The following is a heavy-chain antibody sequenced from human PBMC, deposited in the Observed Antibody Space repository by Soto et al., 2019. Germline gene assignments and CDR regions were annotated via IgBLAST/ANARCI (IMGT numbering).Heavy chain of an antibody. D-gene: IGHD2-21*02. CDR2: IYYSGST. CDR1: GGSISSGGYY. V-gene: IGHV4-31*03. J-gene: IGHJ5*02. CDR3: ARVGHDLGWFAP. Sequence: PSETLSLTCTVSGGSISSGGYYWSWIRQHPGKGLEWIGYIYYSGSTYYNPSLKSRVTISVDTSKNQFSLKLSSVTAADTAVYYCARVGHDLGWFAPWGQGTLVTVSS.